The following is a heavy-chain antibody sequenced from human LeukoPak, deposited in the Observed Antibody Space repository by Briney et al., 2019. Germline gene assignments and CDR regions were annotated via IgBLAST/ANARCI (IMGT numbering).Heavy chain of an antibody. CDR1: GDTFTNYG. Sequence: VSVKVSCKASGDTFTNYGINWVRQAPGQRPEWMGWFSTYNGDTKYAQKLKGRLTLTADTLKTTAYMELRTLISDDTATYYCAIGQGVITWGGADVYDVWGQGTTVIVSS. D-gene: IGHD3-16*01. CDR3: AIGQGVITWGGADVYDV. CDR2: FSTYNGDT. J-gene: IGHJ3*01. V-gene: IGHV1-18*01.